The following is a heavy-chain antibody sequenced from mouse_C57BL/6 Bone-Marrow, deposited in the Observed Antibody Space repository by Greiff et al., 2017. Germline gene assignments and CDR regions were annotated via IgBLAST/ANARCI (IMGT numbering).Heavy chain of an antibody. Sequence: QVQLQQSGAELVKPGASVKLSCKASGYTFTSYWMQWVKQRPGQGLEWIGEIDPSDSYTNYNQKFKGKATLTVDTSSSTAYMQLSSLTSEDSAVYYCARGDGYSSWFAYWGQGTLVTVSA. V-gene: IGHV1-50*01. CDR3: ARGDGYSSWFAY. CDR2: IDPSDSYT. CDR1: GYTFTSYW. J-gene: IGHJ3*01. D-gene: IGHD2-3*01.